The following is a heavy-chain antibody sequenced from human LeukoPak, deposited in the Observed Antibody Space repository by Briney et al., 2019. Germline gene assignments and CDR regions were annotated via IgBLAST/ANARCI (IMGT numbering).Heavy chain of an antibody. CDR3: ARGGPYQTYHLDY. V-gene: IGHV3-74*01. J-gene: IGHJ4*02. Sequence: GGSLRLSCAASGFTFSSYWMHWVRQAPGKGLVWVSRINSDGSSTSYADSVKGRFTISRDNAKNTLYLQMNSLRDEDTAVYYCARGGPYQTYHLDYWGQGTVVTVSS. CDR2: INSDGSST. D-gene: IGHD2-2*01. CDR1: GFTFSSYW.